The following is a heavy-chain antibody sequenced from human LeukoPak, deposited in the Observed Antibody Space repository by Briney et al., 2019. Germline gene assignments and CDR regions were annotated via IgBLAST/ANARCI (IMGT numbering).Heavy chain of an antibody. J-gene: IGHJ4*02. V-gene: IGHV3-9*01. D-gene: IGHD2-15*01. CDR2: ISWNSGSI. CDR3: AKSRILAFYFDY. CDR1: GFTFDDYA. Sequence: GGSLRLSCGASGFTFDDYAMHWVRQAPGKGLEWVSGISWNSGSIGYADSVKGRFTISRDNAKNSLYLQMNSLRAEDTALYYCAKSRILAFYFDYWGQGTLVTVSS.